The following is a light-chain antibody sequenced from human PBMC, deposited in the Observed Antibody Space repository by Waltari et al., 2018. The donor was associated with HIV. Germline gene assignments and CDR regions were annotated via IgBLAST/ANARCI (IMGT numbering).Light chain of an antibody. Sequence: DIQMTQSPSSLSASVGDRVTITCRASQTISSYLNWYQQKPGKAPMLLIYGASTLHSGVPSRFSGSGSGTDFTLTISSLQPEDFGLYYCQQYRTWPPFTFGPGTTVEVK. CDR2: GAS. V-gene: IGKV1-39*01. CDR3: QQYRTWPPFT. CDR1: QTISSY. J-gene: IGKJ3*01.